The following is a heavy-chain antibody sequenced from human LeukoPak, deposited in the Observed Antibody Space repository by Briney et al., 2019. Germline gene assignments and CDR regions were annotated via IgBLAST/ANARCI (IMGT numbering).Heavy chain of an antibody. V-gene: IGHV1-69*13. D-gene: IGHD2-2*01. CDR1: GGTFSSYA. CDR3: ARTSCSSTSCAPNAFDI. Sequence: SVKVSCKASGGTFSSYAISWVRQAPGQGLEWMGGIIPVFGTANYAQKFQGKVTMTADESTSTAYMELSSLRSEDTAVYYCARTSCSSTSCAPNAFDIWGQGTMVTVSS. CDR2: IIPVFGTA. J-gene: IGHJ3*02.